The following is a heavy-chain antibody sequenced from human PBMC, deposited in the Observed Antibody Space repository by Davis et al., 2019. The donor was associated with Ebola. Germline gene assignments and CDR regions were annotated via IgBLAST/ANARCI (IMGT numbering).Heavy chain of an antibody. D-gene: IGHD4-17*01. CDR2: INPNSGGT. CDR1: GYTFTSYA. CDR3: ARKRNYGAFDI. J-gene: IGHJ3*02. V-gene: IGHV1-2*04. Sequence: ASVKVSCKASGYTFTSYAMHWVRQAPGQGLEWMGWINPNSGGTNYAQKFQGWVTMTRDTSISTAYLQWSSLKASDTAMYYCARKRNYGAFDIWGQGTMVTVSS.